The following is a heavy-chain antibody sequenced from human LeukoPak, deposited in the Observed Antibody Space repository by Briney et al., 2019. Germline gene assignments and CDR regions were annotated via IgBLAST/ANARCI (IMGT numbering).Heavy chain of an antibody. V-gene: IGHV4-34*01. D-gene: IGHD6-13*01. CDR1: GGSFSGYY. CDR3: AIYSSSWPRYFDL. J-gene: IGHJ2*01. CDR2: INHSGST. Sequence: SETLSLTCAVYGGSFSGYYWSWIRQPPGKGLEWIGEINHSGSTNYNPSLKSRVTISVDKSKNQFSLKLSSVTAADTAVYYCAIYSSSWPRYFDLWGRGTLVTVSS.